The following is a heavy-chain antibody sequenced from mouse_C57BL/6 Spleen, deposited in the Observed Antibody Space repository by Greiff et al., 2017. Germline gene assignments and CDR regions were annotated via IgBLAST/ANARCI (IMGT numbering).Heavy chain of an antibody. CDR1: GFNIKDDY. Sequence: VHVKQSGAELVRPGASVKLSCTASGFNIKDDYMHWVKQRPEQGLEWIGWIDPENGDTEYASKFQGKATITADKSSNTAYLQLSSLTSEDTAVDYCTTPFRYGNDHGVDYWGQGTTLTVSS. CDR2: IDPENGDT. V-gene: IGHV14-4*01. J-gene: IGHJ2*01. CDR3: TTPFRYGNDHGVDY. D-gene: IGHD2-2*01.